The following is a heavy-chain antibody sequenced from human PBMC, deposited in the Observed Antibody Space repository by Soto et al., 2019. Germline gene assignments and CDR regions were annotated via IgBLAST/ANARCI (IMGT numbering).Heavy chain of an antibody. CDR1: GASISISPYY. D-gene: IGHD6-19*01. CDR2: VYYSGSA. V-gene: IGHV4-39*01. Sequence: SETLSLTYSFSGASISISPYYWGWNRQPPGKGLEWIGTVYYSGSAYYNPSLKSRLTISVDTSKNQFSLKLSSVTAADTALYYCVRHAPYRSGWANRNDYWGQGTLVTVSS. CDR3: VRHAPYRSGWANRNDY. J-gene: IGHJ4*02.